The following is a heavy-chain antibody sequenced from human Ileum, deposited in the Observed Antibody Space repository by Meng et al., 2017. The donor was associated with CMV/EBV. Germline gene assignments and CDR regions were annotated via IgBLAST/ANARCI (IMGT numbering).Heavy chain of an antibody. V-gene: IGHV3-23*01. CDR3: AKRPHYYDSSAYYADY. J-gene: IGHJ4*02. Sequence: GGSLRLSCVGSGFTFSSYAMGWVRQAPRKGLEWVSGISGSGTSTYHADSAKGRFTISRDNSKKVLYLQMNDLRVEDTAVYFCAKRPHYYDSSAYYADYWGQGTLVTVSS. CDR1: GFTFSSYA. CDR2: ISGSGTST. D-gene: IGHD3-22*01.